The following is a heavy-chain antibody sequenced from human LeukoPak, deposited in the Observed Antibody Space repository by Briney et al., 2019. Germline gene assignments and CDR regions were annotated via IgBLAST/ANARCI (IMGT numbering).Heavy chain of an antibody. CDR1: GFTFSSYA. Sequence: PGGSLRLSCAASGFTFSSYAMSWVRQAPGKGLEWVSAISGSDGSTYYADSVKGRFTISRDNSKNTLYLQMNSLRAEDTAVYYCAKDLNWEEREWLLYQSFDYWGQGTLVTVSS. V-gene: IGHV3-23*01. CDR3: AKDLNWEEREWLLYQSFDY. J-gene: IGHJ4*02. CDR2: ISGSDGST. D-gene: IGHD3-3*01.